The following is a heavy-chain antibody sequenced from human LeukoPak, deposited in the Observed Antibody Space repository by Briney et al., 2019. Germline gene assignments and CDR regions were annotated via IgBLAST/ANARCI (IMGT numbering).Heavy chain of an antibody. D-gene: IGHD1-26*01. J-gene: IGHJ4*02. Sequence: GASVTVSCKASGYAFTIYAMHWVRQAPGQRLEWMGWINAGNGNTKYSQKFQGRVTITRDTSASTAYMELSSLRSEDTAVYYCARGGPATSEAPFDYWGQGTLVTVSS. V-gene: IGHV1-3*01. CDR3: ARGGPATSEAPFDY. CDR2: INAGNGNT. CDR1: GYAFTIYA.